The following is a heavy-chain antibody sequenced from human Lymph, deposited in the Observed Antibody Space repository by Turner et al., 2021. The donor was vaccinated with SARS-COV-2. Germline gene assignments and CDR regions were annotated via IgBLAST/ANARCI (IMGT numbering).Heavy chain of an antibody. J-gene: IGHJ5*02. CDR2: IYYRGST. Sequence: QVQLQESGPRLVKTLETLSLTCTVSGCSMNNNYWSWIRPPQGKRLEWIGVIYYRGSTNYNPSLKSRVTISVDTSENQFSLKLTSVTAADTAIYYCARQTVNNWVDPWGQGTLVTVSS. V-gene: IGHV4-59*01. CDR3: ARQTVNNWVDP. D-gene: IGHD2-21*02. CDR1: GCSMNNNY.